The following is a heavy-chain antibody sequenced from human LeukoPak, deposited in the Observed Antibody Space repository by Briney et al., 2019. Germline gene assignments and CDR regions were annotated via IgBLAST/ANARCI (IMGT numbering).Heavy chain of an antibody. CDR2: INPNSGGT. J-gene: IGHJ4*02. CDR3: ARESARGPRGFDY. CDR1: GYTFTGDY. Sequence: VASGKGSCKASGYTFTGDYMRWVLQAPGQGVESMGGINPNSGGTNYAQKFQGRVTMTRDTSINTAYMELSRLRSDDTAVYYCARESARGPRGFDYWGQGTLVTVSS. V-gene: IGHV1-2*03.